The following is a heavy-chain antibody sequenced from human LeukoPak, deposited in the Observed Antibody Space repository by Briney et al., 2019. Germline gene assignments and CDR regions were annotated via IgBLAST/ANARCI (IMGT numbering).Heavy chain of an antibody. D-gene: IGHD1-26*01. CDR2: ISYDGSNG. CDR3: ATTGSGSYYDY. J-gene: IGHJ4*02. CDR1: GFTFSSYV. V-gene: IGHV3-30*04. Sequence: GGSLRLSCAASGFTFSSYVMHWVRQAPGKGLEWVAIISYDGSNGYYADSVKGRFTISRDNSKNTLYLQMDSLRAEDTAVYYCATTGSGSYYDYWGQGTLVTVSS.